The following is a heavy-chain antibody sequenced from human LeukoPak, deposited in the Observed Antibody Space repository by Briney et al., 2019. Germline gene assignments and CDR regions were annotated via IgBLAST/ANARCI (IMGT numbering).Heavy chain of an antibody. Sequence: PSETLSLTCAVSGGSISSGGYSWSWLRQPQGQGLEWIGYIYYSGSTYYNPSLKSRVTISVDTSKNLFSLKLSSVTAADTAVYYCARLHNGGNYGYYYYYMDVWGKGTSVTISS. CDR1: GGSISSGGYS. CDR2: IYYSGST. V-gene: IGHV4-30-4*07. CDR3: ARLHNGGNYGYYYYYMDV. J-gene: IGHJ6*03. D-gene: IGHD4-23*01.